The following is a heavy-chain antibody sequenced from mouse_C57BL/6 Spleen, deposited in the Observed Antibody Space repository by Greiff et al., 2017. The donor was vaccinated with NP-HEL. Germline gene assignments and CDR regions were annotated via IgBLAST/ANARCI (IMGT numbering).Heavy chain of an antibody. CDR3: ARPYYYGSSYWFAY. CDR2: IDPSASYP. Sequence: QVQLQQPGAELVMPGASVKLSCKASGYTFTSSWMHWVKQRPGQGLEWIGEIDPSASYPNYNQQFKGKSTFTLDNSSSTAYMQLSSLTSEDSAVYYCARPYYYGSSYWFAYWGQGTLVTVSA. CDR1: GYTFTSSW. D-gene: IGHD1-1*01. J-gene: IGHJ3*01. V-gene: IGHV1-69*01.